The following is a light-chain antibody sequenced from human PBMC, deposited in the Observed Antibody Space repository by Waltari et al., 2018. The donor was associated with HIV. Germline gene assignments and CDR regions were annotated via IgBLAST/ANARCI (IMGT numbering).Light chain of an antibody. Sequence: QSALTQPPSASGSPGQSVTISCTGSSSDVGGYNYVSWYQQHPGKAPKLIIYEVTKRPSGGPDRFSGPKSGNRASLTVSGLQAGDEADYYCSSYPGSFPWVFGGGTKLTVL. CDR1: SSDVGGYNY. CDR3: SSYPGSFPWV. CDR2: EVT. V-gene: IGLV2-8*01. J-gene: IGLJ3*02.